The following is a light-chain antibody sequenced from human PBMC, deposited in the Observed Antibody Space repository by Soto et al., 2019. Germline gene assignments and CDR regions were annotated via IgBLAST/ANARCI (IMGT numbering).Light chain of an antibody. CDR3: SSYNSTSTLYV. J-gene: IGLJ1*01. CDR1: NSDIGTYNY. CDR2: EVS. V-gene: IGLV2-14*01. Sequence: QSSLTQPASVYGSPGQAITISCTGSNSDIGTYNYVSWYQQRPGKSPKLVISEVSIRPSGISGRFSGSKSGNAASLTISGLQAEDEATYYCSSYNSTSTLYVSGPGTKFTVL.